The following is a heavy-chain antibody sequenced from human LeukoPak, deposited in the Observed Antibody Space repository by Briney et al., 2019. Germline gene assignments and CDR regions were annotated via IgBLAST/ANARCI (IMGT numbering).Heavy chain of an antibody. Sequence: ASVKVSCKASGYTFTSYGISWVRQAPGQGLEWMGWISAYNGNTNYAQKLQGRVTMTTDTSTSTAYMELRSLRSDDTAVYYCARDGHNVVVPPYNWFDSWGQGTLVTVSS. V-gene: IGHV1-18*01. CDR1: GYTFTSYG. CDR2: ISAYNGNT. D-gene: IGHD2-2*01. J-gene: IGHJ5*01. CDR3: ARDGHNVVVPPYNWFDS.